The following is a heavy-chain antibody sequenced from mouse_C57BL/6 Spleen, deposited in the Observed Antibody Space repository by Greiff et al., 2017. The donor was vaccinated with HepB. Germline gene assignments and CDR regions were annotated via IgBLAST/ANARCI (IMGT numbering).Heavy chain of an antibody. CDR3: ARGDYYGSSDEAWFAY. V-gene: IGHV1-69*01. CDR1: GYTFTSYW. Sequence: QVQLQQPGAELVMPGASVKLSCKASGYTFTSYWMHWVKQRPGQGLEWIGEINPSDSYTNYNQKFKGKSTLTVDKSSSTAYMQLSSLTSEDSAVYYCARGDYYGSSDEAWFAYWGQGTLVTVSA. J-gene: IGHJ3*01. CDR2: INPSDSYT. D-gene: IGHD1-1*01.